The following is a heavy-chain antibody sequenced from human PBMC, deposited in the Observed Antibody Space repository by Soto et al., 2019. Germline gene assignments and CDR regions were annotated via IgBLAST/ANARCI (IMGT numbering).Heavy chain of an antibody. V-gene: IGHV4-34*01. Sequence: QVQLQQWGAGLLKPSETLSLTCAVYGGSFSGYYWSWIRQPPGKGLEWIGEINHSGSTNYNPSLRSRVTLSVGTSKNQFSLKLGSVTAADTAVYYCAREGIAVAGTLYGMDVWGQGTTVTVSS. J-gene: IGHJ6*02. CDR1: GGSFSGYY. D-gene: IGHD6-19*01. CDR2: INHSGST. CDR3: AREGIAVAGTLYGMDV.